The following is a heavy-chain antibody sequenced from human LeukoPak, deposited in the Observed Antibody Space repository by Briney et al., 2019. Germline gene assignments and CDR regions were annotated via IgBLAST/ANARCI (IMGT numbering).Heavy chain of an antibody. CDR2: INNDGSYA. CDR1: GFTFSSYW. V-gene: IGHV3-74*01. Sequence: GGSLRLSCVASGFTFSSYWLHWVRQAPGKGLVWVSPINNDGSYATYAESVKGRFTISRDNAKNTLFLQMSSLRAEDTAVYYCARINYEGDSWGQGTLVTVSS. D-gene: IGHD3-16*01. CDR3: ARINYEGDS. J-gene: IGHJ4*02.